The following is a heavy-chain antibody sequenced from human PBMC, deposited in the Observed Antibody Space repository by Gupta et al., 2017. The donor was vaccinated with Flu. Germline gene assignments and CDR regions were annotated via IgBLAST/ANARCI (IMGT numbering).Heavy chain of an antibody. CDR2: IIPIFGTA. D-gene: IGHD3-10*01. V-gene: IGHV1-69*01. CDR1: SYA. CDR3: ARGYYGSGSENWFDP. Sequence: SYAISWVRQAPGQGLEWMGGIIPIFGTANYAQKFQGRVTITADESTSTAYMELSSLRSEDTAVYYCARGYYGSGSENWFDPWGQGTLVTVSS. J-gene: IGHJ5*02.